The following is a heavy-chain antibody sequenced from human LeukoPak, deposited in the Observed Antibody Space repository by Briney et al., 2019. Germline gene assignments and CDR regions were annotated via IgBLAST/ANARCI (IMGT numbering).Heavy chain of an antibody. Sequence: SETLSLTCTVSGGSISSSSYYWGWIRQPPGKGLEWIGSIYYSGSTYYNPSLKSRVTISVDTSKNQFSLKLSSVTAADTAVYYCARHITMVRGPPGGFDPWGQGTLVTVSS. CDR3: ARHITMVRGPPGGFDP. D-gene: IGHD3-10*01. CDR1: GGSISSSSYY. CDR2: IYYSGST. V-gene: IGHV4-39*01. J-gene: IGHJ5*02.